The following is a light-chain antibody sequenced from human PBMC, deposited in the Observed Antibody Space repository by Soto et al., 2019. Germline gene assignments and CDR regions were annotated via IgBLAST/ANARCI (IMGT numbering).Light chain of an antibody. CDR2: SAS. CDR1: QDININ. V-gene: IGKV3-15*01. CDR3: QQYDNWPPYT. Sequence: EIVMTQSPATLSVSPGERATLSCRASQDININLACYQQKAGQAPRLLIYSASTRAAGIPARFSGTGSETDFTLTIDSLQSEDFAVYYCQQYDNWPPYTFGQGTRLEIK. J-gene: IGKJ5*01.